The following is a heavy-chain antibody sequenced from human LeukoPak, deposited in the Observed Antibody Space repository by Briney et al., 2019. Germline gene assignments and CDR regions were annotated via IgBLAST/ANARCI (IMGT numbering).Heavy chain of an antibody. CDR3: ARDLLWFGELPGAFDI. V-gene: IGHV1-18*01. D-gene: IGHD3-10*01. CDR1: GYTFTSYG. J-gene: IGHJ3*02. Sequence: ASVKVSCKASGYTFTSYGISRVRQAPGQGLEWMGWISAYNGNTNYAQKLQGRVTMTTDTSTSTAYMELRSLRSDDTAVYYCARDLLWFGELPGAFDIWGQGTMVTVSS. CDR2: ISAYNGNT.